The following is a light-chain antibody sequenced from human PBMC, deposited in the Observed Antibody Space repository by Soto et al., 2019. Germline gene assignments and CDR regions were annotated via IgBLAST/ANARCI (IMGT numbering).Light chain of an antibody. V-gene: IGKV3-15*01. Sequence: EIVMTQSPATLSVSPGERATLSCRASQSVSSNLAWYQQKPGQAPRLLIYGASTRATGIPARFSGSGSGTEFTITISSLQSEDFAVYYCQQYNNWSRTFGHGTKVEIK. J-gene: IGKJ1*01. CDR3: QQYNNWSRT. CDR2: GAS. CDR1: QSVSSN.